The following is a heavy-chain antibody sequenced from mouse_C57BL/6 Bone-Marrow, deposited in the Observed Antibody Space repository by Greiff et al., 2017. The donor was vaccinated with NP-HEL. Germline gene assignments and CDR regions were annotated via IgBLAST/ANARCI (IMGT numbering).Heavy chain of an antibody. V-gene: IGHV14-3*01. CDR3: AREDGYWWYFDV. Sequence: EVQLQQSVAELVRPGASVKLSCTASGFNFKNTYMHWVKQRPEQGLEWIGRIDPENGSTNYDPKFQGKATITADTSSNTAYLQLSSRTSEDTAVYYCAREDGYWWYFDVWDSGTAVTVTA. CDR2: IDPENGST. D-gene: IGHD2-3*01. CDR1: GFNFKNTY. J-gene: IGHJ1*01.